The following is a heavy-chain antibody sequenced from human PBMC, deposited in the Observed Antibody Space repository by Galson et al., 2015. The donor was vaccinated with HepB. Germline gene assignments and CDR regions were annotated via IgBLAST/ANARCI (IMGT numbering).Heavy chain of an antibody. D-gene: IGHD3-16*01. J-gene: IGHJ5*02. Sequence: LSLTCDVSGGSISSTGYYWTWIRQHPGKGLEWIGHIYYNGNTYYSPSLKSRVTMSVDTSRNQFSLKLKSVTAADTALYYCARDGGGGSFDPWGQGTLVIVSS. V-gene: IGHV4-31*11. CDR2: IYYNGNT. CDR1: GGSISSTGYY. CDR3: ARDGGGGSFDP.